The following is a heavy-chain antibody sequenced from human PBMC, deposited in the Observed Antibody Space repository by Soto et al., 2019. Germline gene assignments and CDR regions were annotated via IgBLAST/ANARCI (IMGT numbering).Heavy chain of an antibody. D-gene: IGHD1-26*01. CDR1: AFTFSTFA. Sequence: GGSLRLSCAASAFTFSTFAMNWVRQAPGKGLEWVSGITGGSGFTFYADSVKGRFTISRDDSENTLFLQMSSLRAEDTAKYYCAKSGPTNYFDFWGQGQWSPSPQ. CDR3: AKSGPTNYFDF. CDR2: ITGGSGFT. J-gene: IGHJ4*02. V-gene: IGHV3-23*01.